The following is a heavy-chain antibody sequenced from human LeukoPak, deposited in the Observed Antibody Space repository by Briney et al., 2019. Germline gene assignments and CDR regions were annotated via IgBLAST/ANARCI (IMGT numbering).Heavy chain of an antibody. CDR1: GFTFSSYG. V-gene: IGHV3-30*18. CDR3: AKGGYSSGWRNYFDC. J-gene: IGHJ4*02. D-gene: IGHD6-19*01. CDR2: ISYDGSNK. Sequence: GGSLRLSCAASGFTFSSYGMHWVRQAPGKGLEWVAVISYDGSNKYYADSVKGRFTISRDNLKYTLSLQMNSLRVDDTAIYYCAKGGYSSGWRNYFDCWGQGTLVTVSS.